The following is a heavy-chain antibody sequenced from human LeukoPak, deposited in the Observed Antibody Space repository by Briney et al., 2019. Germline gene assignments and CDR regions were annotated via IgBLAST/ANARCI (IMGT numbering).Heavy chain of an antibody. CDR2: ISPGSNYK. D-gene: IGHD2-2*01. CDR1: GFTLDNYG. CDR3: ARGRGCSSLSCYPDY. J-gene: IGHJ4*02. Sequence: GRSLRLSCAASGFTLDNYGMSWVRQAPGKGLEWFSSISPGSNYKHYANSVKGRFTISRDNAKNSLYLQMNSLGAEDTALYYCARGRGCSSLSCYPDYWGQGTLVTVSS. V-gene: IGHV3-21*01.